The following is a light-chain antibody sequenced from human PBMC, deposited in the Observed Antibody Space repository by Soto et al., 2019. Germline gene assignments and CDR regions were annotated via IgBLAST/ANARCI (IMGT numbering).Light chain of an antibody. Sequence: QSALTQPASVSGSPGQSITISCTGTSSDVGSGNVVSWYQHYPGKAPQLIIYVGFKRPSGVSSRFSGSKSGNTASLTISGLQAEDEAEYYCCSHAGRNTYVFGTGTKVTVL. J-gene: IGLJ1*01. V-gene: IGLV2-23*01. CDR2: VGF. CDR3: CSHAGRNTYV. CDR1: SSDVGSGNV.